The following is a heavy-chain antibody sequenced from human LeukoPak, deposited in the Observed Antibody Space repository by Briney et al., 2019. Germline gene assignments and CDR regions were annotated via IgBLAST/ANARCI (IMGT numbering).Heavy chain of an antibody. CDR1: GGSFSGYY. D-gene: IGHD1-1*01. V-gene: IGHV4-59*08. J-gene: IGHJ3*02. CDR2: IYYSGST. CDR3: ARQRLERDAFDI. Sequence: SETLSLTCAVYGGSFSGYYWSWIRQPPGKGLEWIGYIYYSGSTNYNPSLKSRVTISVDTSKNQFSLKLSSVTAADTAVYYCARQRLERDAFDIWGQGTMVTVSS.